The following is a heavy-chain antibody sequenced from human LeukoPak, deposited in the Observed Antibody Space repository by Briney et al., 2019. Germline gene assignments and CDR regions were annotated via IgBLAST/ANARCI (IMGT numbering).Heavy chain of an antibody. CDR2: ISWNSGSI. Sequence: GRSLRLSCAGSGFTSDDCAMHWVRQAPGKGLEWVSGISWNSGSIGYADSVKGRFTISRDNAKKSLYLQMNSLRGEDTAVYYCAKTIVRGVILNWFDPWGQGTLVTVSS. CDR1: GFTSDDCA. J-gene: IGHJ5*02. D-gene: IGHD3-10*01. V-gene: IGHV3-9*02. CDR3: AKTIVRGVILNWFDP.